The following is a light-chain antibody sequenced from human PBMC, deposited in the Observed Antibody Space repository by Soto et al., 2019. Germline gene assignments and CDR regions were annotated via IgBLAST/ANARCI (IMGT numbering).Light chain of an antibody. Sequence: QPVLTQPPSASGTPGQRVTISCSGSSSNIGSNYVSWYQQLPGTAPKLLIYNDSDRPSGVPDRISGSRSGTSASLAISGLRSEDEADYYCEAWDDSLSGWVLGGGTKLTVL. CDR2: NDS. CDR3: EAWDDSLSGWV. V-gene: IGLV1-47*02. CDR1: SSNIGSNY. J-gene: IGLJ3*02.